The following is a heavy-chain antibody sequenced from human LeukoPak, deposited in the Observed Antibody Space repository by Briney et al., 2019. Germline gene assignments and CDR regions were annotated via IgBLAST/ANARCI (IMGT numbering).Heavy chain of an antibody. Sequence: PSETLSLTCTVSGGSISSYYWSWIRQPPGKGLEWIGYIYYSGSTNYNPSLKSRVTISVDTSKNQFSLKLSSVTAADTAVYYCARGGDRGYSYGSTNWGQGTLVTVSS. J-gene: IGHJ4*02. CDR2: IYYSGST. CDR1: GGSISSYY. D-gene: IGHD5-18*01. V-gene: IGHV4-59*01. CDR3: ARGGDRGYSYGSTN.